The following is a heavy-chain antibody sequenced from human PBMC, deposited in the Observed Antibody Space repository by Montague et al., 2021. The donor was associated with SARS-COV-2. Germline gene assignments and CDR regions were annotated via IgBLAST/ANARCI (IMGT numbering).Heavy chain of an antibody. Sequence: SETLSLTCTVSGGSISSSNYYWSWIRQPPGKGLEWIGEVNQSGTTIYNPSVKSGVTISEDTSKNQFYLRLNSVTAADTAVYYCARHYSATLPAVYWGQGTLVTVSS. D-gene: IGHD2-15*01. CDR1: GGSISSSNYY. J-gene: IGHJ4*02. CDR2: VNQSGTT. V-gene: IGHV4-39*01. CDR3: ARHYSATLPAVY.